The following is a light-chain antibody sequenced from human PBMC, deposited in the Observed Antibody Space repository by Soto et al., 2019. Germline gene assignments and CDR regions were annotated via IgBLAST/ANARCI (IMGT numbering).Light chain of an antibody. J-gene: IGLJ1*01. Sequence: QSALTQPASVSGSPGQSITISCTGTSSDVGGYNYVSWYQQHPGKAPKLMIYGVNNRPSGVSNRFTGSESGNTASLTISGLQAEDEADYYCNSYTSSNTRVFGTGTKLTVL. V-gene: IGLV2-14*01. CDR3: NSYTSSNTRV. CDR2: GVN. CDR1: SSDVGGYNY.